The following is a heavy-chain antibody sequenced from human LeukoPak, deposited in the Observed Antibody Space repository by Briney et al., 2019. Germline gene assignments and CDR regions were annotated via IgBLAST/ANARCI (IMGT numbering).Heavy chain of an antibody. CDR1: GFTFSSYA. J-gene: IGHJ3*02. D-gene: IGHD2-21*02. Sequence: GGSLRLSCAASGFTFSSYAMHWVRQAPGKGLEWVAVISYDGSSKYYADSVKGRFTISRDNSKNTLYLQMNSLRAEDTAVYYCASIVVVTATLDAFDIWGQGTMVTVSS. CDR3: ASIVVVTATLDAFDI. CDR2: ISYDGSSK. V-gene: IGHV3-30-3*01.